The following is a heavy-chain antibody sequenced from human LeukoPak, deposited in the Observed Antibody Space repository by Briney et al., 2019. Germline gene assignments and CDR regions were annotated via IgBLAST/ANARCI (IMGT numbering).Heavy chain of an antibody. Sequence: GGSLRLSCAASGFTFSSYAMSWVRQAPGKGLEWVSAISGSGGSTYYADSVKGRFTISRDNAKNSLYLQMNSLRAEDTAVYYCARARGRYCSSTSCHHQDFDYWGQGTLVTVSS. CDR3: ARARGRYCSSTSCHHQDFDY. CDR2: ISGSGGST. CDR1: GFTFSSYA. J-gene: IGHJ4*02. D-gene: IGHD2-2*01. V-gene: IGHV3-23*01.